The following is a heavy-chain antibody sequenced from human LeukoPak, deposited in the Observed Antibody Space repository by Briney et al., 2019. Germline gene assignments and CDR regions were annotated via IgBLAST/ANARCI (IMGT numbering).Heavy chain of an antibody. Sequence: GGSLRLSCAASGFTFSTYAMSWVRQAPGKGLEWVSDTSGSGGSTYYADSVKGRFTISRDNSKNTLYLQMNSLRAEDTAVYYCAKAACSSTSCQYYYCYGMDVWGQGTTVTVSS. V-gene: IGHV3-23*01. CDR2: TSGSGGST. J-gene: IGHJ6*02. D-gene: IGHD2-2*01. CDR3: AKAACSSTSCQYYYCYGMDV. CDR1: GFTFSTYA.